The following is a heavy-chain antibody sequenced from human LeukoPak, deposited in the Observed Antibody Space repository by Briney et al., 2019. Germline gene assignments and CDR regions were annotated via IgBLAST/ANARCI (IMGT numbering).Heavy chain of an antibody. CDR3: ARPLDYGDWL. CDR1: GYTFTGYY. Sequence: ASLKVSCEASGYTFTGYYMRWVRHAPGQGLEWMGWINPNSGGTNYAQKFQGRVTMTRDTSISTAYLELSRLRSDDTAVYYCARPLDYGDWLGGQGTMVTVSS. CDR2: INPNSGGT. D-gene: IGHD4-17*01. J-gene: IGHJ4*02. V-gene: IGHV1-2*02.